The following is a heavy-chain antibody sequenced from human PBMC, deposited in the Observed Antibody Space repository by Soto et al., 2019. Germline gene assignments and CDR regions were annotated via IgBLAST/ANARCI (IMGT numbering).Heavy chain of an antibody. J-gene: IGHJ4*02. V-gene: IGHV4-30-2*06. D-gene: IGHD2-21*02. Sequence: QLQLQEPGSRLVKPSQTLSLTCAVSGGSISRAGYSWSWIRQSPGKGLEWIGYIYNSGSTFYNPSLKSRLTISVDRSKNQLSLQLNSVTAADTAVYYCASSRVVTTYFDYWGQGTLVTASS. CDR2: IYNSGST. CDR1: GGSISRAGYS. CDR3: ASSRVVTTYFDY.